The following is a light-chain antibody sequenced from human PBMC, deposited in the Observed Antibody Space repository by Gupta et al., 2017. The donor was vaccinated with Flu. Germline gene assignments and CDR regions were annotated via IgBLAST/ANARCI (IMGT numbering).Light chain of an antibody. Sequence: RLTIYSTGGSSNIGWGYSVHWCQQFPGTAPTLVIYRKNNRPSGGPDRFSGSKSGTSASLAITGLQADDEADYYCQSYDSTLSVVFGGGTKLTVL. CDR1: SSNIGWGYS. CDR2: RKN. CDR3: QSYDSTLSVV. J-gene: IGLJ2*01. V-gene: IGLV1-40*01.